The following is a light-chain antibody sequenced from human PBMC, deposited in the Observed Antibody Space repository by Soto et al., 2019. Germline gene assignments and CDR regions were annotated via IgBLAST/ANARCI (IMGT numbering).Light chain of an antibody. CDR3: QQYGSSST. CDR2: AAS. Sequence: AIQMTQSPSSLPASVGDRVTITCRASQGIRNDFGWYQQKPWKASKLLIYAASSLQRGVPSTFSGGGSGTDFTLTISRLEPEDFAVYYCQQYGSSSTFGQGTKVDI. V-gene: IGKV1-6*01. J-gene: IGKJ1*01. CDR1: QGIRND.